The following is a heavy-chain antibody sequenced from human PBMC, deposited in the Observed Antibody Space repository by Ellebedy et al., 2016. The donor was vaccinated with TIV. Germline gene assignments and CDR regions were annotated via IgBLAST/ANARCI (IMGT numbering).Heavy chain of an antibody. CDR1: GYSFTSYW. J-gene: IGHJ6*02. V-gene: IGHV5-51*01. D-gene: IGHD2-21*01. Sequence: GESLKISXKGSGYSFTSYWIGLVPQMPGKGLEWMGIIYPGDSDTRYSPSFQGQVTISADKSISTAYLQWSSLKASDTAMYYCARRRSGGELTYYNYYGMDVWGQGTTVTVSS. CDR3: ARRRSGGELTYYNYYGMDV. CDR2: IYPGDSDT.